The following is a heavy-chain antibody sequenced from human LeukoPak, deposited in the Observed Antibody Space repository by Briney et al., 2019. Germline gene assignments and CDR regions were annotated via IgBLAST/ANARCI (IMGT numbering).Heavy chain of an antibody. D-gene: IGHD3-10*01. Sequence: SETLSLTCTVSGGSISSYYWSWIRQPPGKGLEWIGYIYYSGSTNYNPSLKSRVTISVNTSKNQFSLKLGSVTAADTAVYYCARALMVRGVKEYYYGMDVWGQGTTVTVSS. V-gene: IGHV4-59*01. CDR1: GGSISSYY. CDR3: ARALMVRGVKEYYYGMDV. J-gene: IGHJ6*02. CDR2: IYYSGST.